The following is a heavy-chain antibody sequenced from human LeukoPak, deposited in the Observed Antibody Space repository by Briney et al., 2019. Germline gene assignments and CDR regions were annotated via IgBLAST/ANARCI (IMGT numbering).Heavy chain of an antibody. Sequence: SETLSLTCTVSGGSISSSTYYWGWIRQPPGKGLEWIGCIYYSGTTYYNPSLKSRVTLSVDTSKNQFSLKLSSVTAADTAVFYCVLVYYGSGSYYGTPPGGDYWGQGTLVTVSS. CDR2: IYYSGTT. CDR3: VLVYYGSGSYYGTPPGGDY. J-gene: IGHJ4*02. D-gene: IGHD3-10*01. V-gene: IGHV4-39*01. CDR1: GGSISSSTYY.